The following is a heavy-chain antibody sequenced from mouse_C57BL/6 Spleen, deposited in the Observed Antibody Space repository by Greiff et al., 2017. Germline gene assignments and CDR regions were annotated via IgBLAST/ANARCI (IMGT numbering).Heavy chain of an antibody. CDR1: GYTFTSYW. CDR2: IHPNSGST. V-gene: IGHV1-64*01. J-gene: IGHJ1*03. CDR3: SRPNSYWYFDV. Sequence: QVQLQQPGAELVKPGASVKLSCKASGYTFTSYWMHWVKQRPGQGLEWIGMIHPNSGSTNYNEKFKSKATLTVDKSSSTAYMQLSSLTSEDSAVXDFSRPNSYWYFDVWGTGTTVTVSS.